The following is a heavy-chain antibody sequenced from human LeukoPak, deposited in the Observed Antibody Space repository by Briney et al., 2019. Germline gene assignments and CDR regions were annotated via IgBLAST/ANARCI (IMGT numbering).Heavy chain of an antibody. CDR3: ASLTVVTPGGPYFDY. Sequence: GGSLRLSCAASGFTFSSYWMHWVRPAPGKGLVWVSRINSDGSSTSYADSVKGRFTIYRDNAKNTLYLKMNSLRAEDTAVYYCASLTVVTPGGPYFDYWGQGTLVTVSS. V-gene: IGHV3-74*01. J-gene: IGHJ4*02. D-gene: IGHD4-23*01. CDR1: GFTFSSYW. CDR2: INSDGSST.